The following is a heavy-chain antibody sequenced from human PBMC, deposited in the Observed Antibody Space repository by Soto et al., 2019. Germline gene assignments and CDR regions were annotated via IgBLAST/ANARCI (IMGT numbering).Heavy chain of an antibody. CDR3: ARALEYYDFWSGYYGGLYYYYGMDV. V-gene: IGHV3-7*03. D-gene: IGHD3-3*01. Sequence: PGGSLRLSCAASGFTFSSYWMSWVRQAPGKGLEWVANIKQDGSEKYYVDSVKGRFTISRDNAKNSLYLQMNSLRAEDTAVYYCARALEYYDFWSGYYGGLYYYYGMDVWGQGTTVTVSS. CDR2: IKQDGSEK. CDR1: GFTFSSYW. J-gene: IGHJ6*02.